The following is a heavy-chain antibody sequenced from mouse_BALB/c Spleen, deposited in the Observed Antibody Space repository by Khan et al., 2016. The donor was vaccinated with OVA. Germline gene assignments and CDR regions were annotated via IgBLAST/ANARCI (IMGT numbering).Heavy chain of an antibody. CDR1: GYTFKDYV. V-gene: IGHV9-3-1*01. J-gene: IGHJ2*01. Sequence: QIQLVQSGPELKKPGETVKISCKASGYTFKDYVMNWVKQSPGEGLKWMGWMNTYTGEPTYADDFKGRFAFSLETSASTAYLQICSRKYEDTATYFCVRFHGGYWGRGTTLTVSS. CDR2: MNTYTGEP. CDR3: VRFHGGY.